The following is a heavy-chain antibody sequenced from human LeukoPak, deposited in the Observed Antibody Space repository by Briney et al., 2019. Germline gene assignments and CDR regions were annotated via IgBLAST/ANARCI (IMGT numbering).Heavy chain of an antibody. CDR2: IYYSGST. CDR3: ARGRLREDYYYYGMDV. D-gene: IGHD5/OR15-5a*01. Sequence: SETLSLTCTVSGGSISSYYWSWIRQPPGKGLEWIGYIYYSGSTNYNPSLKSRVTISVDTSKNQSSLKLSSVTAADTAVYYCARGRLREDYYYYGMDVWGQGTTVTVSS. J-gene: IGHJ6*02. CDR1: GGSISSYY. V-gene: IGHV4-59*01.